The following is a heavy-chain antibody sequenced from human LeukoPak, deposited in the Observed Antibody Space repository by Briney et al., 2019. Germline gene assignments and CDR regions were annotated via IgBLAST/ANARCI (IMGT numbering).Heavy chain of an antibody. CDR2: ISNDGSEK. CDR1: GFTFSSYW. D-gene: IGHD4-17*01. Sequence: GGSLRLSCAASGFTFSSYWMSWVRRAPGKGLEWVAFISNDGSEKYYADSVKGRFAISRDKSKDTLSLQMNGLRPGDTAMYYCARDPNDYGDYIPDYWGQGTLVTVSS. CDR3: ARDPNDYGDYIPDY. V-gene: IGHV3-30*09. J-gene: IGHJ4*02.